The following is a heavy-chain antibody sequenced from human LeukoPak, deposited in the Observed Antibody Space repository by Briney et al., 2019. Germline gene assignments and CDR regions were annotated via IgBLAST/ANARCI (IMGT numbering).Heavy chain of an antibody. Sequence: PSETLSLTCTVSGGSISSSSYYWGWIRQPPGKGLGWIGSIYYSGSTYYNPSLKSRVTISVDTSKNQFSLKLSSVTAADTAVYYCARHLPYSSSGHDAFDIWGQGTMVTVSS. CDR3: ARHLPYSSSGHDAFDI. D-gene: IGHD6-6*01. CDR1: GGSISSSSYY. CDR2: IYYSGST. V-gene: IGHV4-39*01. J-gene: IGHJ3*02.